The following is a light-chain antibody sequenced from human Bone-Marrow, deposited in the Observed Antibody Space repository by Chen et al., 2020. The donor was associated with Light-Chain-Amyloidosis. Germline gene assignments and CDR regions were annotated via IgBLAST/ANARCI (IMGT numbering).Light chain of an antibody. J-gene: IGLJ3*02. CDR3: QSYQGSSQGV. Sequence: NFMLTQPHSVSESPGKTVIISCTRSSGSIATNYVQWYQQRPVSSPTTVIYEDDQRPSGVPDRFSGSIDRSSNSASLTISGLKTEDETDYYCQSYQGSSQGVFGGGTKLTVL. CDR2: EDD. V-gene: IGLV6-57*01. CDR1: SGSIATNY.